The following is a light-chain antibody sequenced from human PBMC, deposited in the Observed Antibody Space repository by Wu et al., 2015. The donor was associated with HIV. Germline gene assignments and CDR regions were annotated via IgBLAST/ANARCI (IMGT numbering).Light chain of an antibody. J-gene: IGKJ2*01. Sequence: DIQMTQSPSTLSASVGDRVTITCRASQSISIWLAWYQQKSGRAPKLLIYEASKLETGVPSRFSGSGSGTEFTLTISSLQPDDFATYYCLQDYNYPRTFGQGTKLEIK. CDR2: EAS. CDR3: LQDYNYPRT. V-gene: IGKV1-5*03. CDR1: QSISIW.